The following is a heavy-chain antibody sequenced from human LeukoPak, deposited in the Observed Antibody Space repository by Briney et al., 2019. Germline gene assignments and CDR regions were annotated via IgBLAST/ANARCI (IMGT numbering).Heavy chain of an antibody. CDR3: ARVGRYGGNYYFDY. V-gene: IGHV1-69*13. D-gene: IGHD4-23*01. Sequence: SVTVSCTASGGTFSSYAISWVRQAPGQGLEWMGGIIPIFGTANYAQKFQGRVTITADESTSTAYMELSSLRSEDTAVYYCARVGRYGGNYYFDYWGQGSLVTVSS. J-gene: IGHJ4*02. CDR1: GGTFSSYA. CDR2: IIPIFGTA.